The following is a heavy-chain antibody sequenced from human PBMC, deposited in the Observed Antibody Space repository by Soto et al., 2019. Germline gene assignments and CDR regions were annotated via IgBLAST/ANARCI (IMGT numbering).Heavy chain of an antibody. CDR1: GGTFSSYA. Sequence: ASVKVSCKASGGTFSSYASSWVRQAPGQGLEWMGGIIPIFGTANYAQKFQGRVTITADESTSTAYMELSSLRSEGTAVYYCARDQAGGNSGPFDYWGQGTLVTVSS. CDR2: IIPIFGTA. CDR3: ARDQAGGNSGPFDY. V-gene: IGHV1-69*13. D-gene: IGHD2-21*02. J-gene: IGHJ4*02.